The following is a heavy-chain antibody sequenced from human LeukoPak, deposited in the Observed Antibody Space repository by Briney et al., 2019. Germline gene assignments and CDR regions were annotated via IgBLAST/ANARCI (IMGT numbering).Heavy chain of an antibody. Sequence: GGSLRLSCAASGFTFSSYAMHWVRQAPGKGLEWVSAISGSGGSTYYADSVKGRFTISRDNSKNTLYLQMNSLRAEDTAVYYCAKDTAYCGGDCYSVFDYWGQGTLVTVSS. CDR3: AKDTAYCGGDCYSVFDY. J-gene: IGHJ4*02. CDR1: GFTFSSYA. V-gene: IGHV3-23*01. D-gene: IGHD2-21*02. CDR2: ISGSGGST.